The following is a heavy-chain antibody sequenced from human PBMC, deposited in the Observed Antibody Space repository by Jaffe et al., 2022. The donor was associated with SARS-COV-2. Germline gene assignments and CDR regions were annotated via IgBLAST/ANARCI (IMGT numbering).Heavy chain of an antibody. V-gene: IGHV4-39*01. D-gene: IGHD3-22*01. CDR1: GGSISSSSYY. Sequence: QLQLQESGPGLVKPSETLSLTCTVSGGSISSSSYYWGWIRQPPGKGLEWIGSIYYSGSTYYNPSLKSRVTISVDTSKNQFSLKLSSVTAADTAVYYCARQDYYYDSSGYPLSDYWGQGTLVTVSS. CDR2: IYYSGST. J-gene: IGHJ4*02. CDR3: ARQDYYYDSSGYPLSDY.